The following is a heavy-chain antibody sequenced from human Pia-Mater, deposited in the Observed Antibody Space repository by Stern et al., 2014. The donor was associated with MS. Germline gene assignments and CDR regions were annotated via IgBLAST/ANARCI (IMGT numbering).Heavy chain of an antibody. J-gene: IGHJ4*02. D-gene: IGHD1-1*01. CDR3: ARQRTTGHMDFDY. Sequence: QVQLGQSGAEVKKPGASVNISCVTSGYTFTTYYVHWVRQAPGQGLEWMGIINKSDGDTSHTRKFQDRVTVTRDTSASTVYLKLSSLKSEDTAVYYCARQRTTGHMDFDYWGQGTLVTVSS. V-gene: IGHV1-46*01. CDR1: GYTFTTYY. CDR2: INKSDGDT.